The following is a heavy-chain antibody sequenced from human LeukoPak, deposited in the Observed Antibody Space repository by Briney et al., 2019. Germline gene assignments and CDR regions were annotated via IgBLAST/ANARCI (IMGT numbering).Heavy chain of an antibody. V-gene: IGHV3-21*01. CDR2: LSSSSSHI. CDR1: GFTFSSSS. Sequence: GGSLRLSCAASGFTFSSSSMNWVRQAPGRGLEWVSSLSSSSSHIYYSDSVRGRFTISRDNAKNSLYLQMNSLRAEDTAVYYCARDRPGYCTGGSCTGDFDYWGQGTLVTVSS. J-gene: IGHJ4*02. CDR3: ARDRPGYCTGGSCTGDFDY. D-gene: IGHD2-15*01.